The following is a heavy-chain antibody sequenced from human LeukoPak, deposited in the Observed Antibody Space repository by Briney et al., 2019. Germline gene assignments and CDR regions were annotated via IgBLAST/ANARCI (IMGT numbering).Heavy chain of an antibody. J-gene: IGHJ4*02. Sequence: GGSLRLSCAASGFTFSGSAMHWVRQASGKGLEWVSSISSSSSYIYYADSVKGRFTISRDNAKNSLYLQMNSLRAEDTAVYYCARDPSHYYYDSSNSYWGQGTLVTVSS. V-gene: IGHV3-21*01. CDR1: GFTFSGSA. D-gene: IGHD3-22*01. CDR2: ISSSSSYI. CDR3: ARDPSHYYYDSSNSY.